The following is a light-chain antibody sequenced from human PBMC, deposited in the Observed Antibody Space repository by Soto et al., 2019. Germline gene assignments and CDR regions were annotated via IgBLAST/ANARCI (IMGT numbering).Light chain of an antibody. CDR2: DAS. CDR1: QSVSCY. V-gene: IGKV3-11*01. CDR3: QQRSDWPLT. J-gene: IGKJ4*01. Sequence: EIVLTQAPATLSLSPGERVTLSSRASQSVSCYFAWYQQKPGLAPRLLIDDASTRAAGIPARFSGSGFGTDFTLTISSLEPDDFSVYYCQQRSDWPLTFGGGTKVEIK.